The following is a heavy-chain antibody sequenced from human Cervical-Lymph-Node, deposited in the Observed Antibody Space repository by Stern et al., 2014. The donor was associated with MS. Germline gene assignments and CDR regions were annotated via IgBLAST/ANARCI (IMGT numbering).Heavy chain of an antibody. V-gene: IGHV3-11*01. D-gene: IGHD1-7*01. Sequence: VQLVQSGGGLVKPGGALGLSCAASGFTFSDYYMTWIRPAPGKGLEWVSYISSSGSMIYYADSVKGRFTISRDNAKNSLYLQMNSLRAEDTAVYYCVREVNWTYDYWGQGTQVTVSS. CDR3: VREVNWTYDY. J-gene: IGHJ4*02. CDR2: ISSSGSMI. CDR1: GFTFSDYY.